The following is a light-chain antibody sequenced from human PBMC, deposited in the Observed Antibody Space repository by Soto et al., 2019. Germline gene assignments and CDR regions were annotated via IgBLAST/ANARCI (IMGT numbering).Light chain of an antibody. CDR1: NIGSKS. J-gene: IGLJ2*01. V-gene: IGLV3-21*04. Sequence: SSELTQPPSVSVAPGKTARITCGGNNIGSKSVHWYQQKPGQAPVLVIYYDSDRPSGIPERFSGSNSGNTATLTISRAEAGDEADYYCQVWDSSSDLHVVFGGGTKLTVL. CDR2: YDS. CDR3: QVWDSSSDLHVV.